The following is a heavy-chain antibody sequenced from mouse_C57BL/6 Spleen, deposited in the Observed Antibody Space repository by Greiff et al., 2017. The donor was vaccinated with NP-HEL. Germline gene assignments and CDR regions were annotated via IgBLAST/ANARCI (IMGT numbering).Heavy chain of an antibody. V-gene: IGHV5-12*01. Sequence: EVQGVESGGGLVQPGGSLKLSCAASGFTFSDYYMYWVRQTPEKRLEWVAYISNGGGSTYYPDTVQGRFTISRDNAKNTLYLQMSRLMSEETAMYYCASADGYYWYFDVWGPGTAVTVSS. CDR2: ISNGGGST. D-gene: IGHD2-3*01. CDR3: ASADGYYWYFDV. J-gene: IGHJ1*01. CDR1: GFTFSDYY.